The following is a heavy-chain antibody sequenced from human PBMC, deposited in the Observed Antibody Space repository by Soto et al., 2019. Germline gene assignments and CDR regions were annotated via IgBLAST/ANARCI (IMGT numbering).Heavy chain of an antibody. J-gene: IGHJ5*02. CDR3: ARDATGGQRLDP. V-gene: IGHV1-69*04. D-gene: IGHD1-1*01. Sequence: GASVKVSCKASGGTFSSYTISWVRQAPGQGLEWMGRIIPILGIANYAQKFQGRVTITADKSTSTAYMELSSLRSEDTAVYYCARDATGGQRLDPWGQGTLVTVSS. CDR2: IIPILGIA. CDR1: GGTFSSYT.